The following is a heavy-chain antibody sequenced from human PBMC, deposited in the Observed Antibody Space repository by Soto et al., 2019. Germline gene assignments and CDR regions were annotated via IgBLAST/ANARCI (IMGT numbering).Heavy chain of an antibody. Sequence: QVQLVQSGAEAKKPGSSVKVSCEASGGTFSSYPISWVRQAPGQGLEWMGGMIPIFGTATYAQEFQGGVRMTADESTSTAYRELRRLRSEDTAVYCCAREGPYYQDSGGYYLHYWGQGTLVIVSS. CDR2: MIPIFGTA. CDR1: GGTFSSYP. CDR3: AREGPYYQDSGGYYLHY. J-gene: IGHJ4*02. D-gene: IGHD3-22*01. V-gene: IGHV1-69*01.